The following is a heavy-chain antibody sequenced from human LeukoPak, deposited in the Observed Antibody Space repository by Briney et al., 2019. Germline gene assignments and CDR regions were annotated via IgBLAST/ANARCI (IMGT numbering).Heavy chain of an antibody. CDR3: ARGGEWLRSIPDPLDY. J-gene: IGHJ4*02. CDR1: GGSFSGYY. V-gene: IGHV4-34*01. D-gene: IGHD5-12*01. Sequence: SETLSLTCAVYGGSFSGYYWSWIRQPPGKGLEWIGEINHSRSANYNPSLKSRVTISVDTSKNQFSLKLSSVTAADTAVYYCARGGEWLRSIPDPLDYWGQGTLVTVSS. CDR2: INHSRSA.